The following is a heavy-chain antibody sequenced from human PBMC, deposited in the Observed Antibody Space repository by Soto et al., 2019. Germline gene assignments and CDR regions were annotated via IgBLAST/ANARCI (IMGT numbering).Heavy chain of an antibody. J-gene: IGHJ4*02. CDR3: ARGGIMITFGGVIARAHLDY. CDR1: GYTFTSYG. CDR2: ISAYNGNT. Sequence: VASVKVSCKASGYTFTSYGISWVRQAPGQGLEWMGWISAYNGNTNYAQKLQGRVTMTTDTSTSTAYMELRSLRSDDTAVYYCARGGIMITFGGVIARAHLDYCGQGTLVTVSS. V-gene: IGHV1-18*04. D-gene: IGHD3-16*02.